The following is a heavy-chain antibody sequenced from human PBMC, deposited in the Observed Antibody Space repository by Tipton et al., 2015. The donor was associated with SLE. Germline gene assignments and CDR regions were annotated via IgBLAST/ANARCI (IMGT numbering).Heavy chain of an antibody. V-gene: IGHV4-38-2*02. CDR1: GYSISSGHY. CDR3: ARHDYDDNGYYMHYVDS. J-gene: IGHJ4*02. D-gene: IGHD3-22*01. Sequence: LRLSCTVSGYSISSGHYWGWIRQSPGKGLEWIGSISHSGNTYYNPSLQSRVSMSVDTSKNQVLVRLNSVTAADTAVYYCARHDYDDNGYYMHYVDSWGQGTLVTVSS. CDR2: ISHSGNT.